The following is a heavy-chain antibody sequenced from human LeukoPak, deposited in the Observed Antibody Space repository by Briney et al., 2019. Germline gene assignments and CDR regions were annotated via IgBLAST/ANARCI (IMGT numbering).Heavy chain of an antibody. CDR2: ISLTGQT. D-gene: IGHD1-26*01. CDR3: SRESGAFCPFGY. V-gene: IGHV4-4*02. J-gene: IGHJ4*02. Sequence: SETLSLTCGVSGGSISSTNWWSWVRQSPGQGLEWIGEISLTGQTNYNPSLSGRVTMLLDESSIHLSLHLTSVTAADTATYYCSRESGAFCPFGYWGQGTLVIVPS. CDR1: GGSISSTNW.